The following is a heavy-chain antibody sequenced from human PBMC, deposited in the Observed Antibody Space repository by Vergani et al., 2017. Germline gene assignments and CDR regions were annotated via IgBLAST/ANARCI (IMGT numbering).Heavy chain of an antibody. CDR1: GFSFSNYA. CDR3: AKRAKAGGFDS. J-gene: IGHJ4*02. V-gene: IGHV3-23*01. D-gene: IGHD1-26*01. Sequence: EVQLLESGGALVQPGGSLRISCVATGFSFSNYAINWVRQAPGKGLEWVSHISGSGDSTSYADSVKGRFTISRDNSENTLYLEMNSLRREDTALYYCAKRAKAGGFDSWGQGTLVTVSS. CDR2: ISGSGDST.